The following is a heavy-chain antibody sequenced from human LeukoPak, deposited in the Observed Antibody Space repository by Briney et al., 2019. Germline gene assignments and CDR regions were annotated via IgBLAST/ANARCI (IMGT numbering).Heavy chain of an antibody. D-gene: IGHD6-19*01. Sequence: SETLSLTCTVSGGSISSSSYYWGWIRQPPGKGLEWIGSIYYSGSTYYNPSLKSRVTISVDTSKNQFSLRLSSVTAADTAVYYCARRPYTSGWYYYFDYWGQGTLVTVSS. CDR1: GGSISSSSYY. V-gene: IGHV4-39*01. CDR2: IYYSGST. CDR3: ARRPYTSGWYYYFDY. J-gene: IGHJ4*02.